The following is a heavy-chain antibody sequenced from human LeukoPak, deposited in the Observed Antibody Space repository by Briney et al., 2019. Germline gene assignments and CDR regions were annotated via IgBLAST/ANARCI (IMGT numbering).Heavy chain of an antibody. CDR2: IYYSGST. CDR3: ARGGGYSGYDFGY. Sequence: SETLSLTCTVSGGSISSYYWSWIPQPPGKGLEWIGYIYYSGSTNYNPSLKSRVTISVDTSKNQFSLNLSSVTAADTAVYYCARGGGYSGYDFGYWGQGTLVTVSS. D-gene: IGHD5-12*01. CDR1: GGSISSYY. V-gene: IGHV4-59*01. J-gene: IGHJ4*02.